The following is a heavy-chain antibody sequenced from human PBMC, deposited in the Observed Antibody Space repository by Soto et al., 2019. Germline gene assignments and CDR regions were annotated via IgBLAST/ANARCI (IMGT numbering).Heavy chain of an antibody. CDR3: AKTRSGSRSIRDYGMDV. Sequence: GGSLRLSCAASGFTFSSYAMSWVRQAPGKGLEWVSAISGSGGSTYYADSVKGRFTISRDNSKNTLYLQMNSLRAEDTAVYYCAKTRSGSRSIRDYGMDVWGQGTTVTVSS. CDR2: ISGSGGST. V-gene: IGHV3-23*01. CDR1: GFTFSSYA. D-gene: IGHD3-10*01. J-gene: IGHJ6*02.